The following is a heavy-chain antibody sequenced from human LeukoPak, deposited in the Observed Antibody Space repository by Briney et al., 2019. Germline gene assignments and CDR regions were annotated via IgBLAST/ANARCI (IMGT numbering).Heavy chain of an antibody. CDR2: IWYDGSNK. CDR3: ARGEVGRLRSAYYYYGMDV. D-gene: IGHD5-12*01. CDR1: GFTVSSNY. J-gene: IGHJ6*02. Sequence: PGGSLRLSCAASGFTVSSNYMSWVRQAPGKGLEWVAVIWYDGSNKYYADSVKGRFTISRDNSKNTLYLQMNSLRAEDTAVYYCARGEVGRLRSAYYYYGMDVWGQGTTVTVSS. V-gene: IGHV3-33*08.